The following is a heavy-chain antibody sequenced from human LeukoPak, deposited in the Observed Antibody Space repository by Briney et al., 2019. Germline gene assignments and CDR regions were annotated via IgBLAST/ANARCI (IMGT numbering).Heavy chain of an antibody. CDR3: ARDSGYAGMDV. V-gene: IGHV3-21*01. Sequence: GGSLRLSCAASGFTFSSYSMNWVRQAPGKGLEWVSSISSSSSYIYYADLVKGRFTISRDNAKNSLYLQMNSLRAEDTAVYYCARDSGYAGMDVWGQGTTVTVSS. D-gene: IGHD5-12*01. J-gene: IGHJ6*02. CDR1: GFTFSSYS. CDR2: ISSSSSYI.